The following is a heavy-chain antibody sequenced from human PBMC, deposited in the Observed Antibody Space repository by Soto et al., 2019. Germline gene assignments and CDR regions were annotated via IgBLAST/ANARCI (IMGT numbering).Heavy chain of an antibody. CDR2: IIPIFGTT. J-gene: IGHJ4*02. D-gene: IGHD3-3*01. CDR3: ARVFPDGWVEPGVVRGYLDT. Sequence: QVQLVQSGAEVKEPGSAVKVSCKAPADSFSSYGISWVRQAPGQGLGWMGGIIPIFGTTNYAEKFQGRVTITADESTNTAYMELSSLRSEDTALYYCARVFPDGWVEPGVVRGYLDTWGRGTLVTV. CDR1: ADSFSSYG. V-gene: IGHV1-69*01.